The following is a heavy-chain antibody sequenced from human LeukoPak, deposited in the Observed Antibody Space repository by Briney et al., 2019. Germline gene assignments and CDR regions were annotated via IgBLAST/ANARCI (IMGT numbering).Heavy chain of an antibody. Sequence: GGSLRLSCEASGFTFSGYAMSWVRQAPGKGLEWVSSINAFGARTYYADSVKGRFTISRDNSKNTLYLQMNSLRAEDTALYYCAKYTSGTSYRGLDQWGQGTLVTVSS. V-gene: IGHV3-23*01. D-gene: IGHD3-10*01. CDR3: AKYTSGTSYRGLDQ. CDR1: GFTFSGYA. J-gene: IGHJ4*02. CDR2: INAFGART.